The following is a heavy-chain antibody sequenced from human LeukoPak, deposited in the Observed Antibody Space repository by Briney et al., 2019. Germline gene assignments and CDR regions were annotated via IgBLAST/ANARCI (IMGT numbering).Heavy chain of an antibody. CDR2: IYSGGST. Sequence: GGSLRLSCAASGFTVSSNYMSWVRQAPGKGLEGGSVIYSGGSTYYADSVKGRFTISRDNSKNTLYLQMHSLRAEDTAVYYCARGVVGATSDLDSWGQGTLVTVSS. CDR3: ARGVVGATSDLDS. J-gene: IGHJ4*02. D-gene: IGHD1-26*01. V-gene: IGHV3-53*01. CDR1: GFTVSSNY.